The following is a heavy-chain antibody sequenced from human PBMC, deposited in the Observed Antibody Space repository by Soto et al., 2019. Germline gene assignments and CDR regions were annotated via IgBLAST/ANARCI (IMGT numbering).Heavy chain of an antibody. CDR2: IWYEGSNK. CDR1: GFTFSSYG. CDR3: ARGRITMVRGVTQKGSFDY. V-gene: IGHV3-33*01. D-gene: IGHD3-10*01. Sequence: PGGSMRLSCAASGFTFSSYGMHWVRQAPGKGLEWVAVIWYEGSNKYYADSVKGRFTISRDNSKNTLYLQMNSLRAEDTAVYYCARGRITMVRGVTQKGSFDYWGQGTLVTVSS. J-gene: IGHJ4*02.